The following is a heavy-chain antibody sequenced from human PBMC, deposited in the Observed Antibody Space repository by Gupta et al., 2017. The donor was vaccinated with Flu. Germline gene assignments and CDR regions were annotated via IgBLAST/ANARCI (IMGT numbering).Heavy chain of an antibody. CDR3: ANDPDGVYGGSASCSYY. CDR2: ISGSGGST. CDR1: GLTLSTHA. Sequence: EVQLLESGGGLVQPGGSLRLSCAASGLTLSTHAMSWVRQAPGKGLEWVSSISGSGGSTYYADSVKGRFTISRDNSKNTLYLQMNSLRAEDTAVFYCANDPDGVYGGSASCSYYWGQGTLVTVSS. J-gene: IGHJ4*02. V-gene: IGHV3-23*01. D-gene: IGHD2-2*01.